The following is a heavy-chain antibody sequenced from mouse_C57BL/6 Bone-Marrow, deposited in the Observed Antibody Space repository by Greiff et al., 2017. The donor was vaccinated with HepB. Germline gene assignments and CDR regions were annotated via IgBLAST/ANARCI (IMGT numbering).Heavy chain of an antibody. CDR2: IYPGSGNT. CDR1: GYTFTDYY. Sequence: VQLQQSGAELVRPGASVKLSCKASGYTFTDYYINWVKQRPGQGLEWIARIYPGSGNTYYNEKFKGKATLTAEKSSSTAYMQLSSLTSEDSAVYFCARSCYGRRYFDYWGQGTTLTVSS. CDR3: ARSCYGRRYFDY. J-gene: IGHJ2*01. D-gene: IGHD2-12*01. V-gene: IGHV1-76*01.